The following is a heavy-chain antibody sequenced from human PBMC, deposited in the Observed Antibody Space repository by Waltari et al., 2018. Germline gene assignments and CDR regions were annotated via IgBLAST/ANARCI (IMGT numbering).Heavy chain of an antibody. Sequence: QVQLQQWGAGLLKPSETLSLTCAVYGGSFSGYYWSWIRQPPGKGLEWIGEINHSGSTNYNPSLKSRVTISVDTSKNQFSLKLSSVTAADTAVYYCARRRGWSSKYFDYWGQGTLVTVSS. CDR2: INHSGST. CDR1: GGSFSGYY. CDR3: ARRRGWSSKYFDY. V-gene: IGHV4-34*01. D-gene: IGHD6-19*01. J-gene: IGHJ4*02.